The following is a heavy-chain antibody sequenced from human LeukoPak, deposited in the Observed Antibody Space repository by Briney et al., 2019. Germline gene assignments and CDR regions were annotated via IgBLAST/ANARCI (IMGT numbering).Heavy chain of an antibody. CDR1: GGSFSNYY. J-gene: IGHJ4*02. Sequence: RPSETLSLTCTVSGGSFSNYYWSWIRQPPGKGLEWIGYIYYSGSTNYNPSLKSRVTISVDTSKNQFSLKLSSVTAADTAVYYCARDGILHSLPIDYWGQGTLVTVSS. CDR3: ARDGILHSLPIDY. V-gene: IGHV4-59*12. CDR2: IYYSGST. D-gene: IGHD1-26*01.